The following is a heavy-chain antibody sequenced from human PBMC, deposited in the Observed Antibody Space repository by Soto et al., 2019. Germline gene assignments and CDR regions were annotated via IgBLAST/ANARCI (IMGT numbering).Heavy chain of an antibody. CDR3: ARERQWEPLLY. CDR1: GYTFTNYG. Sequence: QVQLVQSGVDVKMPGASVKLSCKTYGYTFTNYGVTWVRQVSGQGLEWIGWVSGYNRNTNYAQKFEDRVIMTTDTSTNTAHMELRRLRSDDTGIYYCARERQWEPLLYWGRGTLLTVSP. V-gene: IGHV1-18*01. J-gene: IGHJ4*02. D-gene: IGHD1-26*01. CDR2: VSGYNRNT.